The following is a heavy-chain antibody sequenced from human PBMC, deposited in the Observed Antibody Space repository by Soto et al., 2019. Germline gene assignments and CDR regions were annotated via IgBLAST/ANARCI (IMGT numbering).Heavy chain of an antibody. CDR3: ASRNYYGSGSYHYYFDY. CDR1: GGSFTNYY. Sequence: SETLSLTCTVSGGSFTNYYWSWIRQPPGRGLEWIGYIYNTESTNYNPSLKSRVTISVDTSKNQFSLKLSSVTAADTAVYYCASRNYYGSGSYHYYFDYWGQGTLVTVSS. CDR2: IYNTEST. J-gene: IGHJ4*02. D-gene: IGHD3-10*01. V-gene: IGHV4-59*08.